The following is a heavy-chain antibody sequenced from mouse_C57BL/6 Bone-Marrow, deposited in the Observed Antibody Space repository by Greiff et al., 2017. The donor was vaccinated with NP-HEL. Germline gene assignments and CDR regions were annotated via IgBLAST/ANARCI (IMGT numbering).Heavy chain of an antibody. J-gene: IGHJ3*01. Sequence: VQLQQSGPELVKPGASVKISCKASGYSFTGYYMNWVKQSPEKSLEWIGEINPSTGGTTYNQKFKAKATLTVDKSSSTAYMQLKSLTSEDSAVYYCAREYGSSYPAWFAYWGQGTLVTVSA. CDR1: GYSFTGYY. V-gene: IGHV1-42*01. D-gene: IGHD1-1*01. CDR3: AREYGSSYPAWFAY. CDR2: INPSTGGT.